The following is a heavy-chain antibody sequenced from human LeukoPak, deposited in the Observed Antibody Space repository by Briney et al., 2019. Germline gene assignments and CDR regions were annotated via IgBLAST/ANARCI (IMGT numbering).Heavy chain of an antibody. Sequence: SETLSLTCSVSGGSISSYYWSWIRQPAGKGLEWIGRFYISGSTNYNPSLKSRVTMSVDTSKNQFSLRLNSVTAADTAVYYCARDFLLQSEGLFDYWGQGTLVTVSS. CDR1: GGSISSYY. CDR2: FYISGST. CDR3: ARDFLLQSEGLFDY. V-gene: IGHV4-4*07. D-gene: IGHD4-11*01. J-gene: IGHJ4*02.